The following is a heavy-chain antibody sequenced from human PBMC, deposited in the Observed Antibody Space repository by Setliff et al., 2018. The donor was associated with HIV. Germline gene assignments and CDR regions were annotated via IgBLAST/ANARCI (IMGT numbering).Heavy chain of an antibody. CDR1: GFTFSSYG. Sequence: GGSLRLSCAASGFTFSSYGMHWVRQAPGKGLEWVAVIWSDGSSKYYADSVKGRFTISRDNSKNTLYLQMNSLRAEDTAVYYCAKDRQLVTWTLDYYMDVWGKGTTVTVSS. J-gene: IGHJ6*03. D-gene: IGHD6-13*01. V-gene: IGHV3-30*02. CDR3: AKDRQLVTWTLDYYMDV. CDR2: IWSDGSSK.